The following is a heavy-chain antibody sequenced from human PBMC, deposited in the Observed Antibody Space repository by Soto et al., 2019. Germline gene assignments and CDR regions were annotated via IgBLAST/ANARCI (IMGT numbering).Heavy chain of an antibody. J-gene: IGHJ4*02. V-gene: IGHV1-2*02. CDR2: INPNSGGT. CDR3: ARGLAARPGLDY. Sequence: ASVKVSCKASGYTFTGYYMHWVRQAPGQGLEWMGWINPNSGGTNYAQKFQGRVTMTRDTPISTAYMELSRLRSDDTAVYYCARGLAARPGLDYWRQGTLVTVSS. D-gene: IGHD6-6*01. CDR1: GYTFTGYY.